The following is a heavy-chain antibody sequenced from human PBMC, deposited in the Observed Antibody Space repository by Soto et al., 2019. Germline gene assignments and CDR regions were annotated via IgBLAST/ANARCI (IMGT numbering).Heavy chain of an antibody. J-gene: IGHJ5*02. CDR1: GGSVNSGGYS. D-gene: IGHD2-8*01. Sequence: SETLSLSCSVSGGSVNSGGYSWSWIRQPPGKGLEWIGFISPSGSPAYNPSLKSRVTISVDRSNNQISLELSSVTAADTAVYYCARGVLAWGPGTLVTVSS. CDR2: ISPSGSP. CDR3: ARGVLA. V-gene: IGHV4-30-2*01.